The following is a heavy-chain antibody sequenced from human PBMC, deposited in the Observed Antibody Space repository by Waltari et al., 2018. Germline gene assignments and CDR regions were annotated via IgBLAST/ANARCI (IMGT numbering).Heavy chain of an antibody. J-gene: IGHJ6*02. CDR3: ARGEGDFWSGYYYYYGMDV. Sequence: EVQLVESEGGLVQPGGSLRLSCAASGFTFSSYWMHWVRQAPGKGLVWVSRINSDGSSTSYADSVKGRVTISRDNAKNTLYLQMNSLRAEDTAVYYCARGEGDFWSGYYYYYGMDVWGQGTTVTVSS. CDR1: GFTFSSYW. V-gene: IGHV3-74*01. D-gene: IGHD3-3*01. CDR2: INSDGSST.